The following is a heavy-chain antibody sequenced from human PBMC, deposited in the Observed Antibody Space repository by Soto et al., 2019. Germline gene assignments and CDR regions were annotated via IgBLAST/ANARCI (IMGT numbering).Heavy chain of an antibody. CDR1: GFTFSSYG. D-gene: IGHD3-22*01. CDR3: ARDLFYYDSSGYYSPYGMDV. J-gene: IGHJ6*02. Sequence: GGSLRLSCAASGFTFSSYGMHWVRQAPGKGLEWVAVIWYDGSNKYYADSVKGRFTISRDNSKNTLYLQMNSLRAEDTAVYYCARDLFYYDSSGYYSPYGMDVWGQGTTVTVSS. V-gene: IGHV3-33*01. CDR2: IWYDGSNK.